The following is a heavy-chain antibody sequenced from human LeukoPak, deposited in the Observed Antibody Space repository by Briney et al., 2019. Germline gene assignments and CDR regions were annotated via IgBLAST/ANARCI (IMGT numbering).Heavy chain of an antibody. D-gene: IGHD2-15*01. CDR2: ISAYNGNT. V-gene: IGHV1-18*01. Sequence: ASVKVSCKASGYTFTSYGISWVRQAPGQGLEWMGWISAYNGNTNYAQKLQGRVTMTTDTSTSTAYMELRSLRSDDTAVYYCAREHCSGGSCYWGYYYYGMDVWGQGTTVTVSS. J-gene: IGHJ6*02. CDR1: GYTFTSYG. CDR3: AREHCSGGSCYWGYYYYGMDV.